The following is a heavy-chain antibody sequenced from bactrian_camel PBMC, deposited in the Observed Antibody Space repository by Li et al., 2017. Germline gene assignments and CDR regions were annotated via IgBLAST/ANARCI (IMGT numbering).Heavy chain of an antibody. CDR3: VAASRPVGGNCPIFLSYNA. Sequence: VQLVESGGGSVQAGGSLSLSCASSEYTYASNCMGWFRQAPGQEREGVGVIDSASASGNLVASVKGRFTISQDNAKRTVYLQMHNLKPEDSAMYYCVAASRPVGGNCPIFLSYNAWGQGTQVTVS. D-gene: IGHD3*01. J-gene: IGHJ6*01. V-gene: IGHV3S40*01. CDR2: IDSASASG. CDR1: EYTYASNC.